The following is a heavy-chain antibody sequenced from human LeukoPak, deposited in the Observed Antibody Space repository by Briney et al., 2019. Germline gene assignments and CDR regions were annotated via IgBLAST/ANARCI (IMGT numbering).Heavy chain of an antibody. CDR2: LCSGGST. J-gene: IGHJ3*02. CDR1: GFTVSSNC. V-gene: IGHV3-53*01. Sequence: GGSLRLSCAASGFTVSSNCMTWVRQAPGMGLEWVSVLCSGGSTYYADSVKGRFTISTDNSKNTLYLQMNSLRAEDTAVYYCARDSGYDPDAFDIWGQGTMVTVSS. D-gene: IGHD5-12*01. CDR3: ARDSGYDPDAFDI.